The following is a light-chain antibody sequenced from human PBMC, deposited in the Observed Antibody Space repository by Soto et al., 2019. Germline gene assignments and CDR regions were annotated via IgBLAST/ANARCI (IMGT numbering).Light chain of an antibody. CDR3: QQYGSSGT. Sequence: EIVLTQSPGTLSLSPGERATLSCRASQSVSNNYLAWYQQKPGQAPRLLNYGASNRATGIPGRFSGSGSGTDFTLTISRLEPEDFAVYYCQQYGSSGTFGQGTKVDIK. CDR1: QSVSNNY. J-gene: IGKJ1*01. V-gene: IGKV3-20*01. CDR2: GAS.